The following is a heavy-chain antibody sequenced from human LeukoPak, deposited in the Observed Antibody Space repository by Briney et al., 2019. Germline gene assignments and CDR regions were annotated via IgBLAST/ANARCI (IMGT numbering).Heavy chain of an antibody. Sequence: GGSLRLSCAPSGFTFSTYEMNWVRQAPGKGLEWVSYISNDGGTIYYADSVRGRFSISRDNAKNSLYLQMTSLRAEDTADYYCAILDAGIPFDSWDQGTLVTVSS. CDR2: ISNDGGTI. D-gene: IGHD3-3*01. CDR1: GFTFSTYE. V-gene: IGHV3-48*03. J-gene: IGHJ4*02. CDR3: AILDAGIPFDS.